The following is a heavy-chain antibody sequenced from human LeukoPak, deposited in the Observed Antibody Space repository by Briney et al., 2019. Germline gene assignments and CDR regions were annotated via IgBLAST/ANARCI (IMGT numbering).Heavy chain of an antibody. CDR2: IYYRSKWKK. Sequence: SQTLSLTCAISGDSVPSNSGAWNWIRQSPSRGLEWLGRIYYRSKWKKDYAVSVGSRITINPDTSKNQFSLQLSSVTPEDTAVYYCARDWSGNVAIDYWGQGTLVTVSS. D-gene: IGHD3-10*01. J-gene: IGHJ4*02. V-gene: IGHV6-1*01. CDR1: GDSVPSNSGA. CDR3: ARDWSGNVAIDY.